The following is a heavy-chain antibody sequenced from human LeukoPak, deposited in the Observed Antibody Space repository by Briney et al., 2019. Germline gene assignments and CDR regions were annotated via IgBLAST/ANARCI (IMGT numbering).Heavy chain of an antibody. CDR1: GYTFTSYG. Sequence: ASVKVSCKASGYTFTSYGISWVRQAPGQGLEWMGWISAYNGNTNYAQKLQGRVTMTADTSTSTAYMELRSLRSDDTAVYYCARTKSLDIVVVPAAKAYGMDVWGQGTTVTVSS. CDR3: ARTKSLDIVVVPAAKAYGMDV. V-gene: IGHV1-18*01. D-gene: IGHD2-2*01. J-gene: IGHJ6*02. CDR2: ISAYNGNT.